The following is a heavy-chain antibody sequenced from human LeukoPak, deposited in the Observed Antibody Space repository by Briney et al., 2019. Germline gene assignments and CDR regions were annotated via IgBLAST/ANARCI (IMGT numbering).Heavy chain of an antibody. Sequence: SETLSLTCTVSGGSISGYYWSWIRQPPGKGLEWIGYIYYSGSSNYNPSLQSRVTISVDTSKNQFSLKLTSVTAADTAVYYCACCYGSGSYYNGDYWGQGTLVTVSS. V-gene: IGHV4-59*08. CDR2: IYYSGSS. CDR1: GGSISGYY. D-gene: IGHD3-10*01. J-gene: IGHJ4*02. CDR3: ACCYGSGSYYNGDY.